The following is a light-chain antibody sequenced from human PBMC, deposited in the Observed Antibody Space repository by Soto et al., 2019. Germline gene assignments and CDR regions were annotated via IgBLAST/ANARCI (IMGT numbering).Light chain of an antibody. Sequence: QSVLTQPPSASGSPGQSVTISCTGTSSDVGGSNFVSWYQQHPGKAPKLMIYEVSKRPSGVPARFSGSKSGNTASLTVSGLQAEDEADYYCCSYAGSSALVFGGGTKLTVL. CDR3: CSYAGSSALV. CDR2: EVS. CDR1: SSDVGGSNF. J-gene: IGLJ3*02. V-gene: IGLV2-8*01.